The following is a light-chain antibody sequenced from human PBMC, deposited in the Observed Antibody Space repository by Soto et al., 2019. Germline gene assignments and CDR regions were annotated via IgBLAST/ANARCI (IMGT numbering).Light chain of an antibody. V-gene: IGLV2-14*03. CDR2: DVS. Sequence: QSALTQPASVSGSPGQSITISCTGTISDVGDYNYVSWYQHHPDKAPKLMIYDVSTRPSGVSNRFSGSKSGNTASLTISGLQTEDEADYYCSSYTSTSTLVVFGGGTKLTVL. CDR3: SSYTSTSTLVV. CDR1: ISDVGDYNY. J-gene: IGLJ2*01.